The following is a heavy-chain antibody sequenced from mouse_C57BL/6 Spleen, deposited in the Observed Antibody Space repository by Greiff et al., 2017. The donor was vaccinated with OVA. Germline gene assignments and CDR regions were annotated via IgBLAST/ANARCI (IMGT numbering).Heavy chain of an antibody. J-gene: IGHJ1*03. CDR3: ARLNWDWYFDV. V-gene: IGHV5-17*01. Sequence: EVKVVESGGGLVKPGGSLKLSCAASGFTFSDYGMHWVRQAPEKGLEWVAYISSGSSTIYYADTVKGRFTISRDNAKNTLFLQMTSLRSEDTAMYYCARLNWDWYFDVWGTGTTVTVSS. D-gene: IGHD4-1*01. CDR1: GFTFSDYG. CDR2: ISSGSSTI.